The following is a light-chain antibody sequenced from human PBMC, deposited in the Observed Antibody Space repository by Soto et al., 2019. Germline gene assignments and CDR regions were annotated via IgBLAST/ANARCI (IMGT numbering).Light chain of an antibody. J-gene: IGKJ3*01. Sequence: DIVMTQSPDSLAVSLGERATINCRSSQSVLYSSNNKNYLAWYQQKPGQPPKLLIYWASTRESGVPDRFSGGGSGTDFTLTISSLQAEDVAVYYCQQYYITPLAFGTGTKVDIK. V-gene: IGKV4-1*01. CDR2: WAS. CDR1: QSVLYSSNNKNY. CDR3: QQYYITPLA.